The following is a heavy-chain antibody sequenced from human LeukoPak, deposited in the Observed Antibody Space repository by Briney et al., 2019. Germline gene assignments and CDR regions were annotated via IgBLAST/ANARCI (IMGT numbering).Heavy chain of an antibody. D-gene: IGHD3-3*01. CDR1: GFTFSSYW. CDR2: IKQDGSEK. J-gene: IGHJ4*02. V-gene: IGHV3-7*01. Sequence: GGSLRLSCAASGFTFSSYWMSWVRQAPGKGLEWVANIKQDGSEKYYVDSVKGRFTISRDNAKNSLYLQMNSLRVEDTAVYYCARTPTIFGVVIPLYYFDYWGQGTLVTVSS. CDR3: ARTPTIFGVVIPLYYFDY.